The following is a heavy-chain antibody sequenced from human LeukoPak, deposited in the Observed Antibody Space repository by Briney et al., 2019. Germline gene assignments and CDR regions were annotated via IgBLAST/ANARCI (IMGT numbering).Heavy chain of an antibody. V-gene: IGHV3-21*01. CDR2: ISSSGSYI. CDR3: ARDPGIVVVPAAAHFDY. D-gene: IGHD2-2*01. J-gene: IGHJ4*02. CDR1: GFTFSSYS. Sequence: GGSLRLSCAASGFTFSSYSMNWVRQAPGKGLEWVSSISSSGSYIYYADSVKGRFTISRDNAKNSLYLQMNSLRAEDTAVYYCARDPGIVVVPAAAHFDYWGQGTLVTVSS.